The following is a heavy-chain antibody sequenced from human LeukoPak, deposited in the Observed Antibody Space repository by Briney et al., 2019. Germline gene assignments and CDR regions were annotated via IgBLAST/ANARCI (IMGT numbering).Heavy chain of an antibody. V-gene: IGHV3-66*02. J-gene: IGHJ4*02. CDR1: GFSVSNNY. CDR2: LYSGGNT. Sequence: PGGSLRLSCAASGFSVSNNYMSWVRQAPGKGLEWVSVLYSGGNTYYADSVKGRFTISRDNSKNTVFLQMNSLRIDDTAVYYCIKDTIFTVDPFDYWGLGTLVTVSS. D-gene: IGHD3-3*01. CDR3: IKDTIFTVDPFDY.